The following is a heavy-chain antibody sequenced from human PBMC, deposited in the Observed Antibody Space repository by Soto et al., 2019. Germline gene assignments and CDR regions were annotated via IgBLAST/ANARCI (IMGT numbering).Heavy chain of an antibody. V-gene: IGHV3-23*01. J-gene: IGHJ4*02. Sequence: EVQLLESGGGLVQPGGSLRLSCAASGFTFSSYAMSWVRQAPGKGLEWVSAIRGSGGSTYYADSVKGRFTISRDNSKNTLYLHMNSLRAEDTAVYYCANGIFPTVTGRSQWLVRTDLFDYWGQGTLVTVSS. CDR3: ANGIFPTVTGRSQWLVRTDLFDY. CDR1: GFTFSSYA. CDR2: IRGSGGST. D-gene: IGHD6-19*01.